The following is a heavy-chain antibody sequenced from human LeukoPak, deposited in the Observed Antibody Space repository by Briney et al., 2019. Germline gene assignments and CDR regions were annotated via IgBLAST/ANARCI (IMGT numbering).Heavy chain of an antibody. CDR2: INHSGST. CDR1: GGSFSGYY. J-gene: IGHJ4*02. CDR3: ARYYYGSGSYYRLGFYDY. D-gene: IGHD3-10*01. V-gene: IGHV4-34*01. Sequence: SETLSLTCAVYGGSFSGYYWSWIRQPPGKGLEWIGEINHSGSTNYNPSLKSRVTISVDTSKNQFSLKLSSVTAADTAVYYCARYYYGSGSYYRLGFYDYWGQGTLATVSS.